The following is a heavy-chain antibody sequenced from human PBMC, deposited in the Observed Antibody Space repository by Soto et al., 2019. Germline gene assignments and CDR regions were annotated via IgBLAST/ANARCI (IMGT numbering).Heavy chain of an antibody. D-gene: IGHD6-13*01. CDR1: GGSISSGGYY. V-gene: IGHV4-31*03. J-gene: IGHJ5*02. CDR3: ARGAAGTKGGNWFDP. Sequence: QVQLQESGPGLVKPSQTLSLTCTVSGGSISSGGYYWSWIRQHPGKGLEWIGYIYYSGSTYYNPSRKRRVTLSVDPSKNQFSLKLSSVTAADTAVYYCARGAAGTKGGNWFDPWGQGTLVTVSS. CDR2: IYYSGST.